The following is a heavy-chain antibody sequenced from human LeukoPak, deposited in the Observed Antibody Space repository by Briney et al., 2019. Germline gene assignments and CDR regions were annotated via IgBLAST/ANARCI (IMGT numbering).Heavy chain of an antibody. D-gene: IGHD1-26*01. J-gene: IGHJ4*02. CDR3: ARDRRGVGATKPTDY. Sequence: ASVKVSCKASGYTFTGYYMHWVRQAPGQGLEWMGWINPNSGGTNYAQKFQGRVTMTRDTSISTAYMELSRLRSDDTAAYYCARDRRGVGATKPTDYWGQGTLVTVSS. CDR1: GYTFTGYY. CDR2: INPNSGGT. V-gene: IGHV1-2*02.